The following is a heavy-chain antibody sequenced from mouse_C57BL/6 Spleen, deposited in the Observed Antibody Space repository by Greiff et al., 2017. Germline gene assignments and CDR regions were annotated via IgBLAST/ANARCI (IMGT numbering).Heavy chain of an antibody. CDR2: IWSGGST. Sequence: VQLVESGPGLVQPSQSLSITCTVSGFSLTSYGVHWVRQSPGKGLEWLGVIWSGGSTDYNAAFISRLSISKDNSKSQVFFKMNSLQADDTAIYYCARRRDDYDDYAMDYWGQGTSVTVSS. D-gene: IGHD2-4*01. CDR3: ARRRDDYDDYAMDY. V-gene: IGHV2-2*01. J-gene: IGHJ4*01. CDR1: GFSLTSYG.